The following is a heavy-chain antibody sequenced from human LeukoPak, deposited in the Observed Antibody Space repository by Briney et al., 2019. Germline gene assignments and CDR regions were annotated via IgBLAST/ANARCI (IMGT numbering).Heavy chain of an antibody. CDR1: GGTFSSYA. Sequence: SVKVSCKASGGTFSSYAISWVRQAPGQGLEWMGGIIPIFGTANYAQKFQGRVTITADEFTSTAYMELSSLRSEDTAVYYCARGVAAGQYYFDYWGQGTLVTVSS. CDR2: IIPIFGTA. J-gene: IGHJ4*02. CDR3: ARGVAAGQYYFDY. D-gene: IGHD6-13*01. V-gene: IGHV1-69*01.